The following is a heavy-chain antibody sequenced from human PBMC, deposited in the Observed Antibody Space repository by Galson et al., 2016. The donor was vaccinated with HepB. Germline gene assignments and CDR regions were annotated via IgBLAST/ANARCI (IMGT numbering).Heavy chain of an antibody. V-gene: IGHV2-5*02. J-gene: IGHJ5*02. CDR2: IYWDDDK. CDR1: GFSLSTTTVG. CDR3: ASNASDYARVGRRSWFQP. D-gene: IGHD4/OR15-4a*01. Sequence: PALVKPTQTLTLTCTFSGFSLSTTTVGVAWIRQPPGKALEWLALIYWDDDKRYSPSLKSRLTITKDTSKNQVVLTIHNLGPVETTTYYCASNASDYARVGRRSWFQPWGQGNLGPVSS.